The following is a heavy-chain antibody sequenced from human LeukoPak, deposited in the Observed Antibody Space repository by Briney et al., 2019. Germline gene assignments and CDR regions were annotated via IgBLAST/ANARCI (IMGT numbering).Heavy chain of an antibody. V-gene: IGHV4-30-4*08. J-gene: IGHJ4*02. Sequence: RSSETLSLTCDVSGGSISSGDYYWSWIRQPPGKGLEWIGYIYYSGSTYYNPSLKSRVTISVDTSKNQFSLKLSSVTAADTAVYYCARHGHYDYVWGSYRPTAPSTGFDYWGQGTLATVSS. CDR2: IYYSGST. CDR3: ARHGHYDYVWGSYRPTAPSTGFDY. D-gene: IGHD3-16*02. CDR1: GGSISSGDYY.